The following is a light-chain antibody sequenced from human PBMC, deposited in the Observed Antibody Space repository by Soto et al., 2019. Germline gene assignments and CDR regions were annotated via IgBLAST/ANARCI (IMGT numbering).Light chain of an antibody. CDR1: TGAVTSGHY. CDR2: DTS. Sequence: QAVVTQEPSLTVSPGGTVTLTCGSSTGAVTSGHYPYWFQQKPGQAPRTLIYDTSNKNSWTPARFSGSLLGGKAALTLSGAQPEDEADYYCLLSYSGARPWVFGGGTKLTVL. V-gene: IGLV7-46*01. J-gene: IGLJ3*02. CDR3: LLSYSGARPWV.